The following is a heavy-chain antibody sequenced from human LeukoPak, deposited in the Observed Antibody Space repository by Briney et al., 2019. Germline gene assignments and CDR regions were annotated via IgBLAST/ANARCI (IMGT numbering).Heavy chain of an antibody. V-gene: IGHV1-18*01. Sequence: PGASVKVSCRSSGYTFTTYGITWVRQAPGQGLEWMGWISTYNGNTNYAQKLQGRVTMTTDTSTSTAYMELRSLRSDDTAMYYCARDRMDTGKYFDYWGQGTLVTVSS. J-gene: IGHJ4*02. CDR1: GYTFTTYG. D-gene: IGHD5-18*01. CDR3: ARDRMDTGKYFDY. CDR2: ISTYNGNT.